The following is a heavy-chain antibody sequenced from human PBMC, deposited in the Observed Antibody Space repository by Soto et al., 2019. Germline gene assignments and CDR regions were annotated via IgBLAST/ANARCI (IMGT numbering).Heavy chain of an antibody. V-gene: IGHV4-59*08. Sequence: SETLSLTCTVSGGSISSYYWSWIRQPPGKGLEWIGYIYYSGSTNYNPSLKSRVTISVDTSKNQFSLKLSSVTAADTAVYYCARLGGDYANYYYYGMDVWGQGTTVTVSS. J-gene: IGHJ6*02. CDR3: ARLGGDYANYYYYGMDV. CDR1: GGSISSYY. D-gene: IGHD4-17*01. CDR2: IYYSGST.